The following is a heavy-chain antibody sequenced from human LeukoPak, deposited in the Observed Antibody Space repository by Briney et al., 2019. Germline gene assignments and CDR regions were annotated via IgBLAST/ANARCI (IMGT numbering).Heavy chain of an antibody. D-gene: IGHD3-9*01. CDR2: INHSGST. CDR1: GGSFSGYY. J-gene: IGHJ4*02. Sequence: PSETLSLTCAVYGGSFSGYYWSWIRQPPGKGLEWIGEINHSGSTNYNPSLKSRVTISVDTSKNQFSLKLGSVTAADTAVYYCARGYFDWSPGGPYYWGQGTLVTVSS. V-gene: IGHV4-34*01. CDR3: ARGYFDWSPGGPYY.